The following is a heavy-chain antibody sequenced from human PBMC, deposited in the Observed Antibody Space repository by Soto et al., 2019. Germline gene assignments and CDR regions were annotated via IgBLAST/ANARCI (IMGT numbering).Heavy chain of an antibody. CDR1: GGSISSSDYY. J-gene: IGHJ5*02. V-gene: IGHV4-39*01. CDR3: ARNGGYCSSASCFANWFVP. CDR2: IYYSGST. D-gene: IGHD2-2*01. Sequence: SETLSLTCTVSGGSISSSDYYWGWIRQPPGKGLEWIGSIYYSGSTYYNPSLKSRVTISVDTSKNQFSLKLNSVTAADTAVYYCARNGGYCSSASCFANWFVPWGQGTLVTVSS.